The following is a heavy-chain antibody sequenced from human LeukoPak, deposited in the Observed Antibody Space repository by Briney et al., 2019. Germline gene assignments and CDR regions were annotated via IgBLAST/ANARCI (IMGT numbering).Heavy chain of an antibody. D-gene: IGHD3-22*01. CDR2: IYYSGST. CDR3: ARDSPYDSSGFGMDV. J-gene: IGHJ6*02. CDR1: GGSISSYY. Sequence: SETLSLTCTVSGGSISSYYWSWIRQPPGKGLEWIGYIYYSGSTNCNPSLKSRVTISVDTSKNQFSLKLSSVTAADTAVYYCARDSPYDSSGFGMDVWGQGTTVTVSS. V-gene: IGHV4-59*12.